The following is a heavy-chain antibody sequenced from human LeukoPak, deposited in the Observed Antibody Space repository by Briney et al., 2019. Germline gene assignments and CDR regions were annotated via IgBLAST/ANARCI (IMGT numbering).Heavy chain of an antibody. D-gene: IGHD2-2*02. CDR1: GFTFSSYA. J-gene: IGHJ4*02. CDR3: ARDIVVVPAAIQPGAADY. CDR2: ISYDGSNK. V-gene: IGHV3-30-3*01. Sequence: GRSLRLSCAASGFTFSSYAMHWVRQGPGKGLEWVAVISYDGSNKYYADSVKGRFTISRDNSKNTLYLQMNSLRAEDTAVYYYARDIVVVPAAIQPGAADYWGQGTLVTVSS.